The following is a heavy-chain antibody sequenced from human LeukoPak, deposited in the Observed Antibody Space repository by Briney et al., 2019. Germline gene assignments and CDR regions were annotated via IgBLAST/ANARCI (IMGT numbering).Heavy chain of an antibody. D-gene: IGHD6-19*01. J-gene: IGHJ4*01. CDR2: IYSDNT. CDR1: GFTVSSNS. CDR3: ARGRGDSRGWYIDY. Sequence: GGSLRLSCTVSGFTVSSNSMSWVRQAPGKGLEWVSFIYSDNTHYSDSVKGRFTISRDNSKNTLYLQMNSLRAGDTAVYYCARGRGDSRGWYIDYWGHGTLVTVSS. V-gene: IGHV3-53*01.